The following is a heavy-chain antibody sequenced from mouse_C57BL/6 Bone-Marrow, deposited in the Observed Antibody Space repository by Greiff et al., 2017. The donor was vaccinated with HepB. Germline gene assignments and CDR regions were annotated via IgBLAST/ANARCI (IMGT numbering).Heavy chain of an antibody. J-gene: IGHJ3*01. D-gene: IGHD3-2*02. CDR2: IDPSDSYT. Sequence: QVQLQQPGAELVMPGASVKLSCKASGYTFTSYWMHWVKQRPGQGLEWIGEIDPSDSYTNYNQKFKGKSTLTVDKSSCTAYMQLSSLTSEDSAVYCYARAQATFFAYWGWGTVVTVSA. CDR3: ARAQATFFAY. CDR1: GYTFTSYW. V-gene: IGHV1-69*01.